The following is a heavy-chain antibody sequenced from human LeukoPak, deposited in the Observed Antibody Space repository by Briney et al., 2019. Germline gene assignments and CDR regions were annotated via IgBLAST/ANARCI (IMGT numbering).Heavy chain of an antibody. CDR3: TKNGQSGFSFDP. D-gene: IGHD3-3*01. CDR2: IKPDGSER. Sequence: GGSLRLSCAASGFSFNTYWMSWVRQAPGKGLEWVANIKPDGSERYYVDSVKGRFTISRDNAKNSLSLQMNSLRAEDTAVYYCTKNGQSGFSFDPWGQGTLVTVSS. J-gene: IGHJ5*02. CDR1: GFSFNTYW. V-gene: IGHV3-7*01.